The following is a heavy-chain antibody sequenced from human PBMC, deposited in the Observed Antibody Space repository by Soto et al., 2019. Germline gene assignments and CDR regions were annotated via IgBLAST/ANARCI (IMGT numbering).Heavy chain of an antibody. D-gene: IGHD1-20*01. CDR1: GGTFSSYA. CDR2: IIPIFGTA. J-gene: IGHJ4*02. Sequence: GASVKVSFKGSGGTFSSYAISWVRQAPGQGLEWMGGIIPIFGTANYAQKFQGRVTITADESTSTAYMELSSLRSEDTAVYYCARDRRNWNDDRPLDYWGQGTLVTVSS. CDR3: ARDRRNWNDDRPLDY. V-gene: IGHV1-69*13.